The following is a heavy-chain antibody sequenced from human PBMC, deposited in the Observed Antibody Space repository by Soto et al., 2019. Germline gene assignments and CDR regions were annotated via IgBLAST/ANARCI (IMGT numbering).Heavy chain of an antibody. J-gene: IGHJ4*02. CDR2: IIPVYDSP. D-gene: IGHD5-12*01. CDR1: GDNFSTHA. V-gene: IGHV1-69*06. CDR3: AASTFLSGVSGYFHVAF. Sequence: SLKVSYKPSGDNFSTHATHWVRQAHGQGLEWMGGIIPVYDSPSHAQRSGHRVTISADKVTNTAYLELTSVTSEDTAVYYCAASTFLSGVSGYFHVAFWGQGTRVTVSS.